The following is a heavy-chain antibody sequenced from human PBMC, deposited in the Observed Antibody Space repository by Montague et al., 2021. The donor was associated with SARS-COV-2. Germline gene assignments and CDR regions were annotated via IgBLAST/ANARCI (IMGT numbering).Heavy chain of an antibody. CDR3: ARLKRYFDSSGSPSAFDF. V-gene: IGHV4-39*01. D-gene: IGHD3-22*01. Sequence: SETLSLTCTVSGGSISSTTYYWGWIRQPPGKGLEWIGSIYYSGTTYYNPSLKGRVTMSIDTSKNQFPLKLRSVTAAETAVYYCARLKRYFDSSGSPSAFDFWGQGTKVTVSS. CDR2: IYYSGTT. CDR1: GGSISSTTYY. J-gene: IGHJ3*01.